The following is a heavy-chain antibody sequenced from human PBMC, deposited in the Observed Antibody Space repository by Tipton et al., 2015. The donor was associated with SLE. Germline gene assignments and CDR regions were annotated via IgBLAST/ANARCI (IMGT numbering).Heavy chain of an antibody. CDR2: IRYDGSPS. D-gene: IGHD1-7*01. CDR1: GFRMTVYG. J-gene: IGHJ4*02. V-gene: IGHV3-30*02. Sequence: SLRLSCAVSGFRMTVYGMHWVRQTPDKGLEWVAFIRYDGSPSFYGDSVKGRFTISRDISQSTLYLHMNSLRADDTAIYYCASASWNYGFFDYWGQGTLVTVSS. CDR3: ASASWNYGFFDY.